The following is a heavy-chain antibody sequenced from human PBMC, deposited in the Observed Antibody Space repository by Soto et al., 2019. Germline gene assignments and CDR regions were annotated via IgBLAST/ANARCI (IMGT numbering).Heavy chain of an antibody. Sequence: QVQLVESGGGVVQPGRSLRLSCAASGFTFSSYGMHWVRQAPGKGLEWVAVISYDGSNKYYADSVKGRFTISRDNSKNTLYLQMNSLRAEDTAVYYCAKDTYYYDSSGYYYYGMDVWGQGTTVTVSS. CDR2: ISYDGSNK. V-gene: IGHV3-30*18. D-gene: IGHD3-22*01. CDR3: AKDTYYYDSSGYYYYGMDV. J-gene: IGHJ6*02. CDR1: GFTFSSYG.